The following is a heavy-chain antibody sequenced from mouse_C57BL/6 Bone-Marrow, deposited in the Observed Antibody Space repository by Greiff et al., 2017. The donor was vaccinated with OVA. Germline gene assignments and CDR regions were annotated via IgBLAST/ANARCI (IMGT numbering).Heavy chain of an antibody. CDR3: ARSGNY. Sequence: VQLQQSGPELVKPGASVKISCKASGYSFTGYYMNWVKQSPEKSPEWIGEINPSTGGTTYNQKFKAKATLPVDKSSSTAYMQLKSLTSEDSAVYYCARSGNYWGQGTTLTVSS. CDR2: INPSTGGT. CDR1: GYSFTGYY. V-gene: IGHV1-42*01. D-gene: IGHD3-1*01. J-gene: IGHJ2*01.